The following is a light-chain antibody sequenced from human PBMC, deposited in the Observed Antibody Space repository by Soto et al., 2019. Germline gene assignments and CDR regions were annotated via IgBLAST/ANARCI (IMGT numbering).Light chain of an antibody. CDR2: PAS. CDR1: QDINTY. Sequence: DIQLTQSPSFLSASVGDRVTITCRASQDINTYLAWYQQKPGKAPKLLIFPASTLQNGVPSRFSGSGSGTEFTVTITSLQPEDFATYYCQQRKSYPITFGQGTRLAIK. V-gene: IGKV1-9*01. J-gene: IGKJ5*01. CDR3: QQRKSYPIT.